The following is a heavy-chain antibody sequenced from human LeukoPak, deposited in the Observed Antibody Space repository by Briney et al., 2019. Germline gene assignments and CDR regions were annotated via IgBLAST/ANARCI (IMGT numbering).Heavy chain of an antibody. Sequence: GESLKISCKGSGYSFNSYWIGWVRQMPGKGLDWMGIIYPGDSDTRYSPSFQGQVTISADKSISTAYLQWSSLKASDTAMYYCARYSGYDWRGYYYYGMDVWGQGTTVTVSS. D-gene: IGHD5-12*01. CDR3: ARYSGYDWRGYYYYGMDV. CDR2: IYPGDSDT. CDR1: GYSFNSYW. V-gene: IGHV5-51*01. J-gene: IGHJ6*02.